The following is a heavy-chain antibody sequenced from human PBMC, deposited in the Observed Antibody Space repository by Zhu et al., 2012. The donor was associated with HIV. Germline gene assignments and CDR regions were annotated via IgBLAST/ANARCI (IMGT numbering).Heavy chain of an antibody. V-gene: IGHV4-34*01. CDR2: INHSGST. J-gene: IGHJ4*02. CDR1: GGSFSSYY. D-gene: IGHD3-16*02. CDR3: ARDRVTFGGVIVNALDY. Sequence: QVQLQQWGAGLLKPSETLSLTCAVYGGSFSSYYWSWIRQPPGKGLEWIGEINHSGSTNYNPALKSRVTISVDTSKNQFSLKLSSVTAADTAVYYCARDRVTFGGVIVNALDYWGQGILVTVSS.